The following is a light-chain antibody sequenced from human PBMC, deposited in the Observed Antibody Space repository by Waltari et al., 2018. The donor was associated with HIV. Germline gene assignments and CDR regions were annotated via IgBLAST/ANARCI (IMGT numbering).Light chain of an antibody. CDR2: DDS. CDR1: NIGTKS. Sequence: SYVVTQPPSVSVAPGQTARLACGKNNIGTKSVHWYQQKPGQAPVLVVYDDSDRPPGIHERFSGSQSGNTATLIISWVEAGDEADYCCQVWDSSSDCVFGGGTRLTGL. J-gene: IGLJ2*01. V-gene: IGLV3-21*02. CDR3: QVWDSSSDCV.